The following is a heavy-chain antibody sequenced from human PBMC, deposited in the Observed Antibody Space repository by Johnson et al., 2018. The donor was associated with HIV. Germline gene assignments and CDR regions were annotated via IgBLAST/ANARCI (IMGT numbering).Heavy chain of an antibody. CDR1: GFSFGTYA. J-gene: IGHJ3*02. V-gene: IGHV3-48*04. CDR3: ARERNYGTHAAFDI. D-gene: IGHD1-7*01. CDR2: LSSSGSTI. Sequence: VQLVESGGGLVQPGGSLRLSCAASGFSFGTYAMSWVRQAPGKGLQWVSGLSSSGSTIYYADSVKGRFTISRDNAKNSLYLQMNSLRAEDTAVYYCARERNYGTHAAFDIWGQGTMVTVSS.